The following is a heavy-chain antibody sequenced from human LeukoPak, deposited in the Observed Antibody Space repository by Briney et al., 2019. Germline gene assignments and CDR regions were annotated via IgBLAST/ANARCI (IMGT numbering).Heavy chain of an antibody. CDR2: IKQDGSEK. D-gene: IGHD3-9*01. CDR1: GFTFSSYW. CDR3: TRAGNYDILTGYTAYDYYYYMDV. V-gene: IGHV3-7*01. Sequence: GGSLRLSCAASGFTFSSYWMSWVRQAPGKGLEWVANIKQDGSEKYYVDSVKGRFTISRDNAKNSLYLQMNSLRAEDTAVYYCTRAGNYDILTGYTAYDYYYYMDVWGKGTTVTVSS. J-gene: IGHJ6*03.